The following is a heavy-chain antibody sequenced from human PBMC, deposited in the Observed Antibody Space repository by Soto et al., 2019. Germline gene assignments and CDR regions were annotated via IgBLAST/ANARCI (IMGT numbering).Heavy chain of an antibody. D-gene: IGHD3-22*01. CDR3: TTDLGYYDSSGYYYFDY. CDR2: IKSKTDGGTT. CDR1: GFTFSNAW. J-gene: IGHJ4*02. Sequence: EVQLVESGGGLVKPGGSLRLSCAASGFTFSNAWMNWVRQAPGKGLEWVGRIKSKTDGGTTDYAAPVKGRFTISRDDSKNTLYLQMNSLKNEDTAVYYCTTDLGYYDSSGYYYFDYWGQGTLVTVSS. V-gene: IGHV3-15*07.